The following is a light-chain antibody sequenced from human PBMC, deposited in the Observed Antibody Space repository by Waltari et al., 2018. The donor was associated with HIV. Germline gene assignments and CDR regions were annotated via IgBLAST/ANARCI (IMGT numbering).Light chain of an antibody. CDR2: HVT. J-gene: IGLJ2*01. Sequence: SYELTQPPSVSVSPGLTASVTCSGDKLGDKYVCWYQQKPGRSPVLALFHVTKRPSGIPGRFSGFNSGNTATLTISGTQAVDGADYFCQAWDNSTAVFGGGTQLTVL. CDR1: KLGDKY. CDR3: QAWDNSTAV. V-gene: IGLV3-1*01.